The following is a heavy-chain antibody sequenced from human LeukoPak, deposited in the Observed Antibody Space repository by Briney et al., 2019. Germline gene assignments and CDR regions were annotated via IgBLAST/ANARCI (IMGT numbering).Heavy chain of an antibody. CDR1: GGSISSYY. D-gene: IGHD2-2*01. Sequence: SENLSLTCTVSGGSISSYYWSWIRQPPGKGLEWIGYIYYSGSTNYNPSLKSRVTISVDTSKNQFSLKLSSVTAADTAVYYCARGSVVPAAIFGYWGQGTLVTVSS. J-gene: IGHJ4*02. CDR2: IYYSGST. V-gene: IGHV4-59*01. CDR3: ARGSVVPAAIFGY.